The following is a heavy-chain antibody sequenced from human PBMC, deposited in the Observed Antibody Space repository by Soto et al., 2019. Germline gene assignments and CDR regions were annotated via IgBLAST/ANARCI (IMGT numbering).Heavy chain of an antibody. V-gene: IGHV4-4*02. CDR2: IYHTGIT. J-gene: IGHJ5*02. Sequence: PSETLSLTCAVSGTSISSTFWWAWVRQSPGKGLEWIGEIYHTGITKYNPSLKSRVSMSVDKSNNQFSLELRSLTAADTAVYYCARETYGDYVGYFDPWGQGIQVTVSS. CDR1: GTSISSTFW. CDR3: ARETYGDYVGYFDP. D-gene: IGHD4-17*01.